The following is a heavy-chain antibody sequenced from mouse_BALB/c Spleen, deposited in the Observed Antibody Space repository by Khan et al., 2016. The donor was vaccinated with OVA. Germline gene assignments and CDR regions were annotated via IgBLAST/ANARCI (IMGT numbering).Heavy chain of an antibody. CDR1: GFTFSTYG. CDR3: ASHLTGSFAY. D-gene: IGHD4-1*01. J-gene: IGHJ3*01. V-gene: IGHV5-6*01. Sequence: EVKLVESGGDLMKPGGSLKVSCAASGFTFSTYGMSWVRQTPDKRLEWVATINSGGYYTYYPDSMQGRFTISRNNAKNTLYLQMSSLKSEDTAMYYCASHLTGSFAYWGQGTLVTVSA. CDR2: INSGGYYT.